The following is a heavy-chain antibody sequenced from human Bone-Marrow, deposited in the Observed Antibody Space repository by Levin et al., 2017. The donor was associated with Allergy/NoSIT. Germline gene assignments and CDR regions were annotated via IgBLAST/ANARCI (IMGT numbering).Heavy chain of an antibody. J-gene: IGHJ4*02. V-gene: IGHV3-33*01. CDR3: ARGVDLLLWFGELFLDY. CDR1: GFTFSSYG. CDR2: IWYDGSNK. Sequence: PGESLKISCAASGFTFSSYGMHWVRQAPGKGLEWVAVIWYDGSNKYYADSVKGRFTISRDNSKNTLYLQMNSLRAEDTAVYYCARGVDLLLWFGELFLDYWGQGTLVTVSS. D-gene: IGHD3-10*01.